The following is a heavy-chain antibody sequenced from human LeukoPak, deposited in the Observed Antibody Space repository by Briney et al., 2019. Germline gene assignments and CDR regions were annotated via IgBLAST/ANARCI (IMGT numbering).Heavy chain of an antibody. CDR1: GGSISSYY. D-gene: IGHD3-22*01. Sequence: SETLSLTCTVSGGSISSYYWSWIRQPPGKGLEWIGYIYYSGSTNYNPSLKSRVTISVDTSKHQSSLKLTSVTAADTAVYYCARGLTYYFDSSGYYVTDALDIWGQGTMVTVSS. J-gene: IGHJ3*02. V-gene: IGHV4-59*01. CDR3: ARGLTYYFDSSGYYVTDALDI. CDR2: IYYSGST.